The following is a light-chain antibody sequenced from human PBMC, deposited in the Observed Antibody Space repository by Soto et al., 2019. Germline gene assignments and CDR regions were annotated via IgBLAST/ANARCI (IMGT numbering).Light chain of an antibody. J-gene: IGKJ1*01. CDR3: QQSNNWPPWT. Sequence: TVLTQSPGTLSLSPGERAAVSCRASQSVSSSYLAWYQQKPSQAPRLLIYGASNRATGIPARFSGSGSGTEFTLTISSLQSEDFAVYYCQQSNNWPPWTVGPGTQVDIK. CDR1: QSVSSSY. V-gene: IGKV3-15*01. CDR2: GAS.